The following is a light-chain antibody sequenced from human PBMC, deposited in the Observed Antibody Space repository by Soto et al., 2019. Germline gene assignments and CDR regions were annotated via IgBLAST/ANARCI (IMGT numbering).Light chain of an antibody. CDR1: QSVASSS. V-gene: IGKV3-20*01. J-gene: IGKJ1*01. CDR3: QNYGGSQGT. CDR2: GES. Sequence: ELVLTQSPGTLSLSPGDSATLSCRASQSVASSSIAWHQQRIGQAPRLLIYGESNRATGIPARLSGSGSGTDLNLTFSRLDPEDFAVYYCQNYGGSQGTFGQGTKVDIK.